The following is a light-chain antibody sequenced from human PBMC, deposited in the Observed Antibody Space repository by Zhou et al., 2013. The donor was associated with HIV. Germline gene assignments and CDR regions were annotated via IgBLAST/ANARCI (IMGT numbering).Light chain of an antibody. V-gene: IGKV2-28*01. CDR2: LGS. J-gene: IGKJ1*01. CDR1: QSLPHSDGYNY. Sequence: DIVMTQSPLSLPVTPGEPASISCRSSQSLPHSDGYNYLDWYLQKTGQSPQLLIYLGSNRASGVPDRFSGSGSGTDFTLKISRVEAEDVGVYYCMQTLQTPTFGQGTKVEIK. CDR3: MQTLQTPT.